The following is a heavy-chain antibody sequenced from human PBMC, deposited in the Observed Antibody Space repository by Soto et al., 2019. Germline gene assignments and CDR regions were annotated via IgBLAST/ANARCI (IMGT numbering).Heavy chain of an antibody. CDR3: ARLSLYYGGNSGYYYYGMDV. CDR1: GGSISSSNW. J-gene: IGHJ6*02. V-gene: IGHV4-4*02. Sequence: QVQLQESGPGLVKPSGTLSLTCAVSGGSISSSNWWSWVRQPPGKGLEWIGEIYHSGSTNYNPSLKSRVTISVDKSKNQFSLKLSSVTAADTAVYYCARLSLYYGGNSGYYYYGMDVWGQGTTVTVSS. D-gene: IGHD4-17*01. CDR2: IYHSGST.